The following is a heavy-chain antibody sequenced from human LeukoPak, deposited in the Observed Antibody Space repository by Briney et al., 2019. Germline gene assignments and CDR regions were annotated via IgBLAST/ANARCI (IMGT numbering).Heavy chain of an antibody. Sequence: GGTLRLSCAASKFSFTSYWMHWVRQAPGKGMVWVSRINPDGSRTNYADSVAGRFTISRDNAKNTLYLQMNSLRAEDTAVYYCARVLLGSWDWFDPSGQGTLVTVSS. J-gene: IGHJ5*02. CDR1: KFSFTSYW. CDR2: INPDGSRT. D-gene: IGHD3-10*01. V-gene: IGHV3-74*01. CDR3: ARVLLGSWDWFDP.